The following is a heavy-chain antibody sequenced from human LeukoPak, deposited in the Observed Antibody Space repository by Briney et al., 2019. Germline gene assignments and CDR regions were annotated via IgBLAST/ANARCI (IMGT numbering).Heavy chain of an antibody. D-gene: IGHD3-22*01. CDR1: GYTFTGYY. V-gene: IGHV1-2*02. Sequence: GASVKVSCKASGYTFTGYYMHWVRQAPGQGLEWMGWINPNSGGTNYAQKFQGRVTMTRDTSISTAYMELSRLRSDDTAVYYCARVYYDSSGYSLAMFYWGQGTLVTVSS. CDR2: INPNSGGT. CDR3: ARVYYDSSGYSLAMFY. J-gene: IGHJ4*02.